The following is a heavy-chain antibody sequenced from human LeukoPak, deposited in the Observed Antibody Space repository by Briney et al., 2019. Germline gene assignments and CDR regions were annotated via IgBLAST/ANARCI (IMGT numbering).Heavy chain of an antibody. CDR3: AQSPERFLEWLLLYEFDY. V-gene: IGHV3-7*03. CDR1: GFTFSSYW. J-gene: IGHJ4*02. D-gene: IGHD3-3*01. Sequence: GGSLRLSCAASGFTFSSYWMSWVRQAPGKGLEWVANIKQDGSEKYYVDSVKGRFTISRDNSKNTLYLQMNSLRAEDTAVYYCAQSPERFLEWLLLYEFDYWGQGTLVTVSS. CDR2: IKQDGSEK.